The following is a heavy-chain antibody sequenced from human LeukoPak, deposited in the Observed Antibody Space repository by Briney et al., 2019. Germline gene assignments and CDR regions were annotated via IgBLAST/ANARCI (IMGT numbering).Heavy chain of an antibody. CDR1: GFTFSSYA. V-gene: IGHV3-30*04. CDR2: ISYDGSNK. J-gene: IGHJ6*02. CDR3: ARDHVVVVPAAILYYYYYGMDV. Sequence: GGSLRLSCAASGFTFSSYAMHWVRQAPGKGLEWVAVISYDGSNKYYADSVKGRFTISRDNSKNTLYLQMNSLRAEDTAVYYCARDHVVVVPAAILYYYYYGMDVWGQGTTVTVSS. D-gene: IGHD2-2*02.